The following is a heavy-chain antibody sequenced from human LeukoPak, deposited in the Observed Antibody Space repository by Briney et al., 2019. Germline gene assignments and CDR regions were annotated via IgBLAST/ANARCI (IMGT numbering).Heavy chain of an antibody. V-gene: IGHV1-46*01. CDR1: GYTFTSYY. D-gene: IGHD2-21*02. CDR2: INPSGGST. J-gene: IGHJ2*01. Sequence: ASVKVSCKASGYTFTSYYMHWVRQAPGQGLEWMGIINPSGGSTSYAQKFQGRVTMTRDTSTSTVYMELSSLRSEDTAVYYCARDCCGGDCYSVTAYFDLWGRGTLVAVSS. CDR3: ARDCCGGDCYSVTAYFDL.